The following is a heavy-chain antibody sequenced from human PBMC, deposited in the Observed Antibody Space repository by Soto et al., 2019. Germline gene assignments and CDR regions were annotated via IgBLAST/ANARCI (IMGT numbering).Heavy chain of an antibody. D-gene: IGHD6-19*01. CDR1: GGSVSSSSYY. J-gene: IGHJ4*02. CDR3: AREGGIAVAGFSY. CDR2: IYYSGST. Sequence: SETLSLTCTVSGGSVSSSSYYWAWIRQPPGKGLEWVGDIYYSGSTNYNPSLKSRVTISVDTSRNQFSLKLSSVTAADTAVFYCAREGGIAVAGFSYWGQGTLVTVSS. V-gene: IGHV4-39*02.